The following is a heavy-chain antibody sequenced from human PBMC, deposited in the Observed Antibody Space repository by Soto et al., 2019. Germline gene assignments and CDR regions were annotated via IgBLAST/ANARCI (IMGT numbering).Heavy chain of an antibody. CDR3: AKKICSGSSCYQFDY. Sequence: GGSLRLSCAASGFTFSSYAMSWVRQAPGKGLEWVSTISGSSSSTYYADSVKGRFTISRDNSKNTLYLQMNSLRAEDTAVYYCAKKICSGSSCYQFDYWGQGTLVTVSS. V-gene: IGHV3-23*01. D-gene: IGHD2-2*01. CDR1: GFTFSSYA. J-gene: IGHJ4*02. CDR2: ISGSSSST.